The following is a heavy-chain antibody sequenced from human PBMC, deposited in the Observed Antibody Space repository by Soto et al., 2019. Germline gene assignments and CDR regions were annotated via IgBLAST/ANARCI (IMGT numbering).Heavy chain of an antibody. D-gene: IGHD2-15*01. Sequence: SETLSLTCTVSGGSIRSGGCYWSWNRQPPGKGLEWIGYIYYSGSTYYNPSLKSRVTISVDTSKNQFSLKLSSVTAADTAVYYCARARGARYFDYWGQGTLLTVSS. CDR2: IYYSGST. CDR1: GGSIRSGGCY. J-gene: IGHJ4*02. CDR3: ARARGARYFDY. V-gene: IGHV4-30-4*01.